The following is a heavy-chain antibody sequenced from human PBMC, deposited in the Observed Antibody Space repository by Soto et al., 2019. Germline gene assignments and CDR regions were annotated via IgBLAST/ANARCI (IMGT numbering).Heavy chain of an antibody. D-gene: IGHD4-17*01. Sequence: ASETLSLTCTVSGGSISSSSYYWGWIRQPPGKGLEWIGSIYYTGSTYYNPSLKSRVTISVDTSKNQFSLKLSSVTAADTAVYYCARIHFGDEPSYYYYGMHVCGQGTTVTVS. V-gene: IGHV4-39*01. CDR2: IYYTGST. CDR1: GGSISSSSYY. J-gene: IGHJ6*02. CDR3: ARIHFGDEPSYYYYGMHV.